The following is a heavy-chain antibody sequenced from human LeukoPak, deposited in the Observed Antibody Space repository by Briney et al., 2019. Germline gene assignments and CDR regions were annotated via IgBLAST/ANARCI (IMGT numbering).Heavy chain of an antibody. Sequence: GGSLRLSCMGSGFNFGDYAMTWVRQAPGKGLEWVGFIRSKAFGATTESVASVKGRFSISRDDSKTIAYLQMNSLKAEDTAIYYCTRARGGYTSGIDYWGQGTLVTVSS. V-gene: IGHV3-49*04. CDR2: IRSKAFGATT. J-gene: IGHJ4*02. CDR3: TRARGGYTSGIDY. D-gene: IGHD6-19*01. CDR1: GFNFGDYA.